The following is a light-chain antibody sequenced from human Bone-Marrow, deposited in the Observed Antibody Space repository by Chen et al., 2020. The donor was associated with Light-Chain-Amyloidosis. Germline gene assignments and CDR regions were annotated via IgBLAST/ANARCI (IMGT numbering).Light chain of an antibody. J-gene: IGLJ3*02. Sequence: SYVLTQPSSVSVAPGQTATIACGGNNIGSTSVHWYQQTPGQAPLLGVYDDSDRPSGIPERLYGSNSGNTATLTSSRVEAGDEADYYCQVWDRSSDRPGFGGGTKLTVL. CDR2: DDS. CDR3: QVWDRSSDRPG. V-gene: IGLV3-21*02. CDR1: NIGSTS.